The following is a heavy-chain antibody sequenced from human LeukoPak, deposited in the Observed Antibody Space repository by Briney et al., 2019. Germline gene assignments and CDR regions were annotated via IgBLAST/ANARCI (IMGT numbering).Heavy chain of an antibody. J-gene: IGHJ4*02. CDR2: ISYDGSNK. V-gene: IGHV3-30*01. D-gene: IGHD5-18*01. Sequence: GGSLRLSCAASGFTFSSYAVHWVRQAPGKGLEWAAVISYDGSNKFYADSVKGRFTISRDNSKNTLFLQMNSLRAEDTAVYYCARDRSQRAYSYGPDGEWGQGTLVTVSS. CDR1: GFTFSSYA. CDR3: ARDRSQRAYSYGPDGE.